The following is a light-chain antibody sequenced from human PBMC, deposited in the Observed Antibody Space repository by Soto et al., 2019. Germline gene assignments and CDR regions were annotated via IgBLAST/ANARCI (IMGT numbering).Light chain of an antibody. Sequence: EIVMTQSPATLSVSPGERATLSCRASQSVSSNLAWYQQKSGQAPRLLIYDASTRATGIPARFSGSVSGTEFTLTISSLQSEDFAVYYCQQYNNWPPITFGQGTRLEIK. CDR2: DAS. V-gene: IGKV3-15*01. CDR1: QSVSSN. J-gene: IGKJ5*01. CDR3: QQYNNWPPIT.